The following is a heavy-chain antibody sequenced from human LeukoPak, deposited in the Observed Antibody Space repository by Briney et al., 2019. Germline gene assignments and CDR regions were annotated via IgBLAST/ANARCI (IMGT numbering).Heavy chain of an antibody. Sequence: ASVKVSCKASGYTFTSYGISWVRQAPGQGLEWMGWISAYNGNTNYAQKLQGRVTMTTDTSTSTAYMELRSLRSDDTAVYYCAREGIAAAGTTTSYYYGMDVWGQGTTVTVSS. V-gene: IGHV1-18*01. CDR3: AREGIAAAGTTTSYYYGMDV. D-gene: IGHD6-13*01. CDR2: ISAYNGNT. CDR1: GYTFTSYG. J-gene: IGHJ6*02.